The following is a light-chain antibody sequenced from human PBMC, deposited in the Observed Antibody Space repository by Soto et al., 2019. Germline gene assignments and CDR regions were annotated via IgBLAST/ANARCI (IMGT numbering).Light chain of an antibody. J-gene: IGKJ4*01. CDR3: QKYNSAPLT. Sequence: DVQMTQSPSSLSASVGDRVTITCRASQGIAPYLAWFQQKPGKVPKLLIYAASTLQSGVPSRFSGSGSVKDFTLTISSLQHEDVGTYYCQKYNSAPLTFGGWTKVEIK. CDR2: AAS. V-gene: IGKV1-27*01. CDR1: QGIAPY.